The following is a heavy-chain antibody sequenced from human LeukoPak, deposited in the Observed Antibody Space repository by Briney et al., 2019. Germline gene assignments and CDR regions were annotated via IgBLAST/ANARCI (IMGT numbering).Heavy chain of an antibody. Sequence: PSETLSLTCTVSGDSISSSLYYWAWIRQPPGKGLEWIGSIYYSGNTYYNPSLKSRVTISVDTSKNQFSLNLSSVTAADTAVYYCARVPTGGPAESWGQGTLVTVSS. V-gene: IGHV4-39*01. D-gene: IGHD7-27*01. CDR3: ARVPTGGPAES. CDR2: IYYSGNT. CDR1: GDSISSSLYY. J-gene: IGHJ5*02.